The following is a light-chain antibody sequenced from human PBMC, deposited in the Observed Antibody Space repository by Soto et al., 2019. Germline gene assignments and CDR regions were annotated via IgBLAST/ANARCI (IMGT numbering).Light chain of an antibody. Sequence: DIVMTQSPLSLSVTPGEPASISCRSNQSLLKSGGYNYLVWYLQKPGQSPQVLIYMGAGRAPGVPDRFSGRGSGTNFTLEISRVEAEDVGIYYCMQSLQTLYTFGQGTKLDIK. V-gene: IGKV2-28*01. J-gene: IGKJ2*01. CDR1: QSLLKSGGYNY. CDR3: MQSLQTLYT. CDR2: MGA.